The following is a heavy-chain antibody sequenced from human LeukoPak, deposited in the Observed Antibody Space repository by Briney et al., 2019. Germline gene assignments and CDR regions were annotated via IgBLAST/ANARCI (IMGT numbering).Heavy chain of an antibody. CDR1: GYTFTIYG. J-gene: IGHJ6*04. Sequence: ASVTVSFKASGYTFTIYGISWVGQAPGQGGEGMGWISAYNGNTHYAQKLQRRVAMTTDTSTSTAYMELRSLRSDDTAVYYCARRNDYGDYPVWGKGTTVTISS. D-gene: IGHD4-17*01. CDR2: ISAYNGNT. V-gene: IGHV1-18*01. CDR3: ARRNDYGDYPV.